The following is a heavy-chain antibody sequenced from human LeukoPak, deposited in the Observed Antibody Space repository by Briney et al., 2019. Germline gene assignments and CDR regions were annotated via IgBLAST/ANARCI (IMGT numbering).Heavy chain of an antibody. CDR2: ISSSSSYI. J-gene: IGHJ3*02. V-gene: IGHV3-21*04. CDR1: GSTFSSYS. CDR3: AKDRGDAFDI. D-gene: IGHD3-16*01. Sequence: PGGSLRLSCAASGSTFSSYSMNWVRQAPGKGLEWVSSISSSSSYIYYADSVKGRFTISRDNSMNMVYLQMNSLRSEDTAVYYCAKDRGDAFDIWGQGTMVTVSS.